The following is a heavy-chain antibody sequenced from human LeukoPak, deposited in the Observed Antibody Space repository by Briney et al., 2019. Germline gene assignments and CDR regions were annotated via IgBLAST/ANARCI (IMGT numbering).Heavy chain of an antibody. CDR3: ARDPDSKNWFDP. J-gene: IGHJ5*02. CDR2: IIPIFGTA. V-gene: IGHV1-69*13. CDR1: GGTFSSYA. Sequence: SVKVSCKAPGGTFSSYAISWVRQAPGQGLEWMGGIIPIFGTANYAQKFQGRVTITADESTSTAYMELSSLRSEDTAVYYCARDPDSKNWFDPWGQGTLVTVSS.